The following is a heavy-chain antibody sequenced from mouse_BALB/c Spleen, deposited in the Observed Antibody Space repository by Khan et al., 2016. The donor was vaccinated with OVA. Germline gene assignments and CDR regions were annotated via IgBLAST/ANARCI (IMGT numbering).Heavy chain of an antibody. CDR3: AREGYYGNYRAWFAY. D-gene: IGHD2-1*01. CDR1: GYTFTDYY. CDR2: IYPGNVNT. J-gene: IGHJ3*01. V-gene: IGHV1S56*01. Sequence: VKLQESGPELVKPGASVRISCKASGYTFTDYYINWMKQRPGQGLDWIGWIYPGNVNTKYNEKFKDKATLTADKSSSTAYMQLSSLTSEDSAVYFCAREGYYGNYRAWFAYWGQGTLVTVSA.